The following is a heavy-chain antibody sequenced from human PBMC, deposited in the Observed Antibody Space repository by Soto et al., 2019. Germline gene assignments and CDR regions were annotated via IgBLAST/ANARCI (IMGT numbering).Heavy chain of an antibody. CDR2: INHSGST. D-gene: IGHD2-2*01. J-gene: IGHJ4*02. V-gene: IGHV4-34*01. CDR1: GGSFSGYY. Sequence: SSETLSLTCAVYGGSFSGYYWSWIRQPPGKGLEWIGEINHSGSTNYNPSLKSRVTISVDTSKNQFSLKLSSVTAADTAVYYCARGIVVVPAVRIARGAYFDYWGPGTLVTVSS. CDR3: ARGIVVVPAVRIARGAYFDY.